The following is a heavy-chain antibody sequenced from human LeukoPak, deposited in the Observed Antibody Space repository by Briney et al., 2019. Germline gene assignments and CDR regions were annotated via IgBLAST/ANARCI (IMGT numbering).Heavy chain of an antibody. CDR1: GFTFSSFG. D-gene: IGHD3-16*01. V-gene: IGHV3-48*03. Sequence: GGSLRLSCAASGFTFSSFGLNWVRQAPGKGLEWISYISNSGTTVYYADSVRGRFTFSRDNAKNSLYLQMNSLRAEDTAVYYCARGLVSGAYTFDVWGQGTMVTVSS. J-gene: IGHJ3*01. CDR3: ARGLVSGAYTFDV. CDR2: ISNSGTTV.